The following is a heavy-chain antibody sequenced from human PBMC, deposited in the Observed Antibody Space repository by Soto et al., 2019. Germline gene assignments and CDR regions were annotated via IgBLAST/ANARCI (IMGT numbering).Heavy chain of an antibody. CDR2: IDPNSGGT. D-gene: IGHD1-26*01. Sequence: QVQVLQAGAERTKPGASVKVSCTASGYTFTNYHIHWVRQAPAQGLEWLGWIDPNSGGTKYAQKFPGRVTVTRDTSISTSYMEPDSLRADDSAVYYCARSSGSYSDFDFWGQGTLVTVSS. J-gene: IGHJ4*02. V-gene: IGHV1-2*02. CDR3: ARSSGSYSDFDF. CDR1: GYTFTNYH.